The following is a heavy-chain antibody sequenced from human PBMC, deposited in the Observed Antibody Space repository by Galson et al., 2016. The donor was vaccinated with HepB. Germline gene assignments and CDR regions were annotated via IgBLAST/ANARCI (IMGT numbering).Heavy chain of an antibody. CDR1: GFTFSSYG. J-gene: IGHJ5*02. CDR2: ISDDGSSK. CDR3: AKSRHATPIDFIFNR. Sequence: SLSLSCAVSGFTFSSYGMHWVRQAPGKGQEWVAVISDDGSSKYYVPSVKGRFSISRGNSKDMLYLQMDSLRPEDTAVYYCAKSRHATPIDFIFNRWGQGTLVTVSS. D-gene: IGHD2-21*02. V-gene: IGHV3-30*18.